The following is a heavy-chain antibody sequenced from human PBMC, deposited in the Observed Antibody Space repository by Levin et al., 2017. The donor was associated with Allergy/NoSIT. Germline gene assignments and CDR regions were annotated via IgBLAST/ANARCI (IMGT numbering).Heavy chain of an antibody. D-gene: IGHD5-18*01. Sequence: GESLKISCKASGYSFSNYWIGWVRQMPGKGLESMGIIFPGDSDTRYSPSFQGQVTISVDKSISTAYLQWSSLRASDTTMYYCVRQGQGYSYVGYWGQGTLVTVSS. J-gene: IGHJ4*02. CDR3: VRQGQGYSYVGY. CDR1: GYSFSNYW. CDR2: IFPGDSDT. V-gene: IGHV5-51*01.